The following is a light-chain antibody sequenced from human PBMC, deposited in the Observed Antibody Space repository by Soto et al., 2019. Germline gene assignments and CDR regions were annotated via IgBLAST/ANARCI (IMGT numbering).Light chain of an antibody. Sequence: DIVLTQSPGTLSLSPGARATLSCRASQSVSSNLAWSQPTPGPAPRLLIYAASTRATVIPARFSGSGSGTEFTLTISGLQAEDFAVYCWQQYNNWWTFGQGTKVDIK. CDR3: QQYNNWWT. V-gene: IGKV3-15*01. CDR2: AAS. J-gene: IGKJ1*01. CDR1: QSVSSN.